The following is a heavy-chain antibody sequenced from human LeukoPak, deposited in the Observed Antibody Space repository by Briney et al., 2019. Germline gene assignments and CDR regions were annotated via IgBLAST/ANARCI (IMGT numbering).Heavy chain of an antibody. CDR3: ARHFSGSYYWFDP. V-gene: IGHV4-39*01. CDR1: GGSISSGTYY. Sequence: PSETLSLTCIVSGGSISSGTYYWGWIRQPPGKGLEWIGSIYYSGSTYYNPSLKSRVTISVDTSNNQFSLNLSSVTAADTAFYYCARHFSGSYYWFDPWGQGTLVTVSS. CDR2: IYYSGST. D-gene: IGHD1-26*01. J-gene: IGHJ5*02.